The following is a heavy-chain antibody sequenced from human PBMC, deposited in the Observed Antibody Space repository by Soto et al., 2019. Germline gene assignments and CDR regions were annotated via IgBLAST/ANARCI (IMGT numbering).Heavy chain of an antibody. CDR1: GGSISSYY. J-gene: IGHJ4*02. CDR2: IYYSGST. V-gene: IGHV4-59*01. Sequence: SETLSLTCTVSGGSISSYYWSWIRQPPGKGLEWIGYIYYSGSTNYNPSLKSRVTISVDTSKNQFSLKLSSVTAADTAVYYCARDVVALGSGSYFDYWGQGTLVTVSS. D-gene: IGHD3-10*01. CDR3: ARDVVALGSGSYFDY.